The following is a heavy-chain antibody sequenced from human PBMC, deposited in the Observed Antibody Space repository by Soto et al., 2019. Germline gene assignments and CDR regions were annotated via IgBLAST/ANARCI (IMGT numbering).Heavy chain of an antibody. CDR3: ARHPERIAQIGWFDP. CDR2: ISYDGSNK. Sequence: GGSLRLSCAASGFTFSSYGMQWVRQAPGKGLEWVAVISYDGSNKYYADSVKGRFTISRDNSKNTLYLQMNSLRAEDTAVYYCARHPERIAQIGWFDPWGQGTLVTVSS. J-gene: IGHJ5*02. V-gene: IGHV3-30*03. CDR1: GFTFSSYG. D-gene: IGHD6-13*01.